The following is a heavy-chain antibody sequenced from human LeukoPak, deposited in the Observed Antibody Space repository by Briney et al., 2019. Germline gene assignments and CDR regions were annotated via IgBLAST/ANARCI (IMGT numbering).Heavy chain of an antibody. CDR3: ASWCSGGRCYPKDY. Sequence: SGTLSLTCAVSGGSISSNNWWGWIRQPPGKGLEWIGEINHSGSTNYNPSLKSRVTISVDTSKNQFTLKLSSVTAADTAVYYCASWCSGGRCYPKDYWGQGALVTVSS. CDR2: INHSGST. J-gene: IGHJ4*02. V-gene: IGHV4-4*02. CDR1: GGSISSNNW. D-gene: IGHD2-15*01.